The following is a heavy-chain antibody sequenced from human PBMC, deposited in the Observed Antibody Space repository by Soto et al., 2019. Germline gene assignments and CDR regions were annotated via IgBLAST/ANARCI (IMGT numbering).Heavy chain of an antibody. J-gene: IGHJ6*02. CDR1: GYSFTSYW. CDR2: IYPGDSDT. CDR3: ARQFYYDSSGYPPYYYYGMDV. D-gene: IGHD3-22*01. Sequence: GESLKISCKGSGYSFTSYWIGWVRQMPGKGLEWMGIIYPGDSDTRYSPSFQGQVTISADKSISTAYLQWSSLKASDTAMYYCARQFYYDSSGYPPYYYYGMDVWGQGTTGTVSS. V-gene: IGHV5-51*01.